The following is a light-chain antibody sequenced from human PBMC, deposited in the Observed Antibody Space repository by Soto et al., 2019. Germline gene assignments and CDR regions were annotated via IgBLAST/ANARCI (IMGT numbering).Light chain of an antibody. CDR2: GAS. CDR3: KRYLVWPPWT. Sequence: EKVMTQSPATLSVSPGERATLSCRASQGISSDLAWYQQKPGQAPRLLIYGASTRAPGIPARFSGSGSGTEFRSTISSLQLEDLSVGYCKRYLVWPPWTLAQGTRVEIK. CDR1: QGISSD. V-gene: IGKV3-15*01. J-gene: IGKJ1*01.